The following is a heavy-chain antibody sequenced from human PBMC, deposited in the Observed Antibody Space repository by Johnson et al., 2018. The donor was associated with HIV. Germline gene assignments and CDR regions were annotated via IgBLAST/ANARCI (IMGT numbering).Heavy chain of an antibody. CDR3: ARPLSSGLGFDAFDI. Sequence: EKLVESGGGLVQPGGSLRLSCAASGFTFITYWMSWVRQAPGKGLEWVANIKQDGSEKYYVGSVKGRFTISRDNAKNSLYLQMNSLRAEDTAVYSCARPLSSGLGFDAFDIWGQGTMVTVSS. V-gene: IGHV3-7*01. D-gene: IGHD3-22*01. CDR1: GFTFITYW. CDR2: IKQDGSEK. J-gene: IGHJ3*02.